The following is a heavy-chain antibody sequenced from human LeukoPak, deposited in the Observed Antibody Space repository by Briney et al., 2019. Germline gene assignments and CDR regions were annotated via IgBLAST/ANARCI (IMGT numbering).Heavy chain of an antibody. J-gene: IGHJ4*02. V-gene: IGHV3-21*01. Sequence: PGGSLRLSCAASGFTFSSYSMNWVRQAPGKGLGWVSSISSSSSYIYYADSVKGRFTISGDNTKNSLYLQMNSLRAEDTAVYYCARGRQGPPFFWGQGTLVTVSS. CDR1: GFTFSSYS. CDR2: ISSSSSYI. CDR3: ARGRQGPPFF.